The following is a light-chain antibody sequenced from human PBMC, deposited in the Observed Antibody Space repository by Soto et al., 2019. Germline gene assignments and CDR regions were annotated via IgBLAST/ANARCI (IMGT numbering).Light chain of an antibody. V-gene: IGLV2-14*01. J-gene: IGLJ1*01. Sequence: QLVLTQPASVSGSPGQSITISCTGTSSDVGGHNYVSWYQQHPGKAPKVMIYEVTNRPSGVSNRFSGSKSGNTASLTISGLQAEDEADYYCSSYSSSSTLRVFGTGTKLTVL. CDR3: SSYSSSSTLRV. CDR2: EVT. CDR1: SSDVGGHNY.